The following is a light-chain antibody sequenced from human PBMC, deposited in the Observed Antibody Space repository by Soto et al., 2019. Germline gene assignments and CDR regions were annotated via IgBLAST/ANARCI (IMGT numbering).Light chain of an antibody. Sequence: QSVLTHPPSVSGAPGQRVTISCTGSSSKIGAGYDVHWYQQLPGTAPKLLIYGNSNRPSGVPDRFSGSKSGTSASLAITGLQAEDEADYYGQSYDSSLSGSVFGGGTKLTVL. J-gene: IGLJ2*01. CDR2: GNS. V-gene: IGLV1-40*01. CDR1: SSKIGAGYD. CDR3: QSYDSSLSGSV.